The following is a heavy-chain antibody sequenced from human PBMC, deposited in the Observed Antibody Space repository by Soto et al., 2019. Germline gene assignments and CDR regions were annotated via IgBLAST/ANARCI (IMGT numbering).Heavy chain of an antibody. J-gene: IGHJ4*02. CDR3: ARDRGSWQIDY. CDR2: ISICIIYI. D-gene: IGHD6-13*01. V-gene: IGHV3-21*01. CDR1: GFTFSSYS. Sequence: GGSLRLSCAASGFTFSSYSMNWVRQAPGKGLEWVSFISICIIYIYYADSVKGRFTISRDNAENSLYLQMNSLRAEDTAVYYCARDRGSWQIDYWGQGTLVTVSS.